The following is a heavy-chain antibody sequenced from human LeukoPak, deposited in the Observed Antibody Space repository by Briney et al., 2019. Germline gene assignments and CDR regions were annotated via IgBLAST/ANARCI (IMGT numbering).Heavy chain of an antibody. CDR2: IYTSESS. Sequence: SETLSLTCTVSGGSISDYYWSWIRQPAGKGLEWIGRIYTSESSNYNPSLKSRVTMSVDTSKNQFSLKLSSVTAADTAVDYCARVVVVTAAREAYYYYYYMDVWGKGTTVTISS. CDR3: ARVVVVTAAREAYYYYYYMDV. CDR1: GGSISDYY. J-gene: IGHJ6*03. D-gene: IGHD2-21*02. V-gene: IGHV4-4*07.